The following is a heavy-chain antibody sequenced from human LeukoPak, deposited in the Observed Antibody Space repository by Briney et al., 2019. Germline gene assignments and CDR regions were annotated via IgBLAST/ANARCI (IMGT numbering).Heavy chain of an antibody. CDR1: GFTVSSNY. Sequence: PGGSLRLSCAASGFTVSSNYMSWVRQAPGKGLEWVSVIYSGGSTYYADSVKGRFTISRDNSKNTLYLQMNSLRAEDTAVYYCARLQRITMNAFDIWGQGTMVTVSS. CDR2: IYSGGST. D-gene: IGHD3-22*01. CDR3: ARLQRITMNAFDI. V-gene: IGHV3-53*01. J-gene: IGHJ3*02.